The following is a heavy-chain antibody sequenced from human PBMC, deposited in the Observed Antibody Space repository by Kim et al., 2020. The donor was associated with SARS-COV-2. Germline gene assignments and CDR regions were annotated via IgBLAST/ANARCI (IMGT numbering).Heavy chain of an antibody. Sequence: ASVKVSCKVSGYTLTELSMHWVRQAPGKGLEWMGGFDPEDGETIYAQKFQGRVTMTEDTSTDTAYMELSSLRSEDTAVYYCATVLWPRQYFQHWGQGTLVTVSS. V-gene: IGHV1-24*01. CDR1: GYTLTELS. CDR3: ATVLWPRQYFQH. D-gene: IGHD2-21*01. CDR2: FDPEDGET. J-gene: IGHJ1*01.